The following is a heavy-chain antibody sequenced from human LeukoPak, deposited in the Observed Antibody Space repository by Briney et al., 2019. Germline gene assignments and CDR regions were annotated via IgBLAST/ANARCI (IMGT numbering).Heavy chain of an antibody. CDR2: IYTSGST. D-gene: IGHD2-2*01. J-gene: IGHJ6*02. Sequence: SETLSLTCTVSGGSISSYYWSWIRQPAGKGLEWIGRIYTSGSTNYNPSLKSRVTMSVDTSKNQFSLKLSSVTAAGTAVYYCARDNIVVVPAARQGGYYYYYGMDVWGQGTTVTVSS. CDR3: ARDNIVVVPAARQGGYYYYYGMDV. V-gene: IGHV4-4*07. CDR1: GGSISSYY.